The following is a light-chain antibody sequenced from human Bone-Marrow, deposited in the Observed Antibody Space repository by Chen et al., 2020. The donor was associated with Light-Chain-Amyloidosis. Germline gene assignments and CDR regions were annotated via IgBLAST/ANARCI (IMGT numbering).Light chain of an antibody. V-gene: IGLV3-25*03. J-gene: IGLJ2*01. CDR3: QSADSSGTYEVI. Sequence: SYELTQPPSVSVSPGQTARITCSGDALPTKYAYWYQQKPGQAPGLVIHRDTERPSGISERFSGYSSGTTATLTISGVQAEDEADYHCQSADSSGTYEVIFGGGTKLTVL. CDR2: RDT. CDR1: ALPTKY.